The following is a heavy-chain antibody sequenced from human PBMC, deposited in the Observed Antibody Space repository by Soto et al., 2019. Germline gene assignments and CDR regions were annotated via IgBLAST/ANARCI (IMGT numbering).Heavy chain of an antibody. Sequence: QVQLLQSGAEVKQPGSSLKVSCKASGATFSSFAFSWVRQAPGQGLDGMGVIIPIFDTINYAQKFQGRVTITADESTRTAYMELSSLTSEDTAVYYCASPLKWSGYYIAFDYWGQGTLVIVSS. J-gene: IGHJ4*02. V-gene: IGHV1-69*01. CDR2: IIPIFDTI. CDR3: ASPLKWSGYYIAFDY. D-gene: IGHD3-3*01. CDR1: GATFSSFA.